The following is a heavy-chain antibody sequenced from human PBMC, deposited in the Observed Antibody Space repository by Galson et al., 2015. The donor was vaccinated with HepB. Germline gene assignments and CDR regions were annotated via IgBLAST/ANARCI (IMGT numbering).Heavy chain of an antibody. Sequence: SLRLSCAASGFSFSSYGMHWVRQAPGKGLEWVSIIWNDGSNTYYSDSVKGRFTISKDNSKNALYLQMNSLRADDTAVYYCARWGNYNDCDYWGQGTLVTVSS. D-gene: IGHD5-24*01. CDR1: GFSFSSYG. V-gene: IGHV3-33*01. J-gene: IGHJ4*02. CDR3: ARWGNYNDCDY. CDR2: IWNDGSNT.